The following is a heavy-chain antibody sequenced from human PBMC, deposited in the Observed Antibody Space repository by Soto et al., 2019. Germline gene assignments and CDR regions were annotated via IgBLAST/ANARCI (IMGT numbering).Heavy chain of an antibody. CDR1: GFTFSSYA. CDR2: ISGSGGST. Sequence: HPGGSLRLSCAASGFTFSSYAMSWVRQAPGKGLEWVSAISGSGGSTYYADSVKGRFTISRDNSKNTLYLQMNSLRAEDTAVYYCAIPGSGSYPRGSYFDYWGQGTLVTVSS. V-gene: IGHV3-23*01. J-gene: IGHJ4*02. CDR3: AIPGSGSYPRGSYFDY. D-gene: IGHD1-26*01.